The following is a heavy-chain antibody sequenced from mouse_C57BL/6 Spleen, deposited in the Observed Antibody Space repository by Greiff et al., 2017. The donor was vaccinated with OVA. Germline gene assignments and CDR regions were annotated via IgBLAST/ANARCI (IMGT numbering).Heavy chain of an antibody. CDR3: ARGDDYDGFAY. Sequence: EVQLVESGGGLVKPGGSLKLSCAASGFTFSSYAMSWVRQTPEKRLEWVATISDGGSYTYYPDNVKGRFTISRDNAKNNLYLQMSHLKSEDTAMYYCARGDDYDGFAYWGQGTLVTVSA. J-gene: IGHJ3*01. V-gene: IGHV5-4*01. D-gene: IGHD2-4*01. CDR2: ISDGGSYT. CDR1: GFTFSSYA.